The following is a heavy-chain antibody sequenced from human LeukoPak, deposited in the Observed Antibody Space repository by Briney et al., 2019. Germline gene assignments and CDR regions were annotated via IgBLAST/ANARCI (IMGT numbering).Heavy chain of an antibody. CDR1: GFTFSSYG. D-gene: IGHD6-19*01. V-gene: IGHV3-23*01. J-gene: IGHJ4*02. CDR3: AKSRSGWHFAFDY. CDR2: IIDSGGST. Sequence: PGGTLRLSCAASGFTFSSYGMTWVRQAPGKGLQWVSVIIDSGGSTYYADSVKGRFTISRDNSKNTLYLQMNSLRAEDTAVYYCAKSRSGWHFAFDYWGQGTLVTVSS.